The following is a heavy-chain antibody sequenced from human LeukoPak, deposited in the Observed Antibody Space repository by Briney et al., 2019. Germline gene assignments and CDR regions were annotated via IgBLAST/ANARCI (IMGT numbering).Heavy chain of an antibody. CDR3: ARDHDYGDYVGDY. J-gene: IGHJ4*02. Sequence: GRSLRLSCAASGFTFSSYGMHWVRQAPGKGLEWVAVISYDGSNKYYADSVKGRFTISRDNSKNTLYLQMNSLRAEDTAVYYCARDHDYGDYVGDYWGQGTLVTVSS. V-gene: IGHV3-30*03. D-gene: IGHD4-17*01. CDR1: GFTFSSYG. CDR2: ISYDGSNK.